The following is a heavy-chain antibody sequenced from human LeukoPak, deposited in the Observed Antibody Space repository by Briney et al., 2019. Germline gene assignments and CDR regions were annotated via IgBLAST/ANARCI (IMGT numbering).Heavy chain of an antibody. J-gene: IGHJ5*02. CDR2: IGGSSGTKT. D-gene: IGHD6-19*01. Sequence: GGSLRLSCAASGFAFSNYAMGWVRQAPGRGLEWVSSIGGSSGTKTYYADSVKGRFTISRDNSKDTLYLQMDSLRAEDTAIYYCAKERMFNSGWFSPWGQGTRVTVSS. V-gene: IGHV3-23*01. CDR1: GFAFSNYA. CDR3: AKERMFNSGWFSP.